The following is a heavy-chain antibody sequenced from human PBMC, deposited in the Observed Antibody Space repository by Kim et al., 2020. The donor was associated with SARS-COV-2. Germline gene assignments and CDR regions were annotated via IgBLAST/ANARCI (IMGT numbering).Heavy chain of an antibody. D-gene: IGHD2-21*01. CDR3: ARDPYSYYFDY. Sequence: ANYAQKFQGRVTITADKSTSTAYMELSSLRSEDTAVYYCARDPYSYYFDYWGRGTLVTVSS. J-gene: IGHJ4*02. V-gene: IGHV1-69*04. CDR2: A.